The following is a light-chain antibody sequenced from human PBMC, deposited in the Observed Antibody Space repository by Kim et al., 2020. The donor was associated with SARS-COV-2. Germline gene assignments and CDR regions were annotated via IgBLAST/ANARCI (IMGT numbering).Light chain of an antibody. Sequence: EIVLTQSPGTLSLSPGERATLSCRTSQSVSSSYLAWYHQKPGQAPRLLIYGASSRATGIPDRFSGSGSGTNFTLTISRLEPEDFAVYFWQKYGRSLGQGTKLEI. CDR3: QKYGRS. CDR2: GAS. V-gene: IGKV3-20*01. J-gene: IGKJ2*01. CDR1: QSVSSSY.